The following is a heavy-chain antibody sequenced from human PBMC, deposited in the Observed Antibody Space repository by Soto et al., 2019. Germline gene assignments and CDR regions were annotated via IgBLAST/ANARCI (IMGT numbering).Heavy chain of an antibody. CDR3: AKYRKSGSGWYWDY. Sequence: VQVLESGGGLVQPGGSLRLSCAVSGFTFSSYAMSWVRQAPGKGLEWVSGISGSGGSTYSADSVKGRFTISRDNSKNTLYLQMNSLRAEDTAVYYCAKYRKSGSGWYWDYWGQGTLVTVSS. V-gene: IGHV3-23*01. CDR1: GFTFSSYA. CDR2: ISGSGGST. J-gene: IGHJ4*02. D-gene: IGHD6-19*01.